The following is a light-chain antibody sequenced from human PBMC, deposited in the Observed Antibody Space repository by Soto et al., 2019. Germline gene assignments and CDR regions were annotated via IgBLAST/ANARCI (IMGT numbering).Light chain of an antibody. Sequence: QSVLTQPASVSGSPGQSITISCTGTSSDVGGYNYVSWYQQHPGKAPKLMIYDVSNRPSGVSNRFSGSKSGNTASLTISGIHAEDEADYYCSSYTSNSTLVVFGGGTNLTVL. CDR2: DVS. CDR1: SSDVGGYNY. J-gene: IGLJ2*01. CDR3: SSYTSNSTLVV. V-gene: IGLV2-14*01.